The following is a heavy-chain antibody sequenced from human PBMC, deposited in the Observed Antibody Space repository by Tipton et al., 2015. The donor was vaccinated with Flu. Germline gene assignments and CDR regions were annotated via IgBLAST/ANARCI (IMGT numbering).Heavy chain of an antibody. D-gene: IGHD3-10*02. V-gene: IGHV4-38-2*01. J-gene: IGHJ4*02. CDR2: IYHSGTT. CDR1: GYSIRSAYY. Sequence: TLSLTCSVSGYSIRSAYYWGWVRRPPGKGLEWIGSIYHSGTTYSNPPLKSRLTISVDTSKNQFSLRLSSVTAADTAVYYCARHTGDSVRGVIDYWGQGTLVTVSS. CDR3: ARHTGDSVRGVIDY.